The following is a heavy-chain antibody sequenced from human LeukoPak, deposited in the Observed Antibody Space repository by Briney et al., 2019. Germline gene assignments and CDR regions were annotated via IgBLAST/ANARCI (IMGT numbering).Heavy chain of an antibody. CDR1: GYTFTDYY. CDR2: ISPSSGGT. J-gene: IGHJ4*02. CDR3: ARGWGFGSIDY. D-gene: IGHD7-27*01. V-gene: IGHV1-2*02. Sequence: ASVKVSCKASGYTFTDYYVHWVRQAPGQGLEWMGCISPSSGGTNYAQKFQGRVTMTRDTSISTAYMELSSLRSDDTAVYYCARGWGFGSIDYWGQGTLVTVSS.